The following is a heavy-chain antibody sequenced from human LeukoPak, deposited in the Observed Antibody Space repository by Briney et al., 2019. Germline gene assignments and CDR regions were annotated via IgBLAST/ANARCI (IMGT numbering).Heavy chain of an antibody. CDR1: GFTFTTYW. CDR2: INSDGSIT. J-gene: IGHJ6*02. V-gene: IGHV3-74*01. D-gene: IGHD2/OR15-2a*01. Sequence: GGSLRLSCAASGFTFTTYWMHWVRQAPGKGLVWVSHINSDGSITSYADSVKGRFTISRDNAKNTLYLQMNSLRAEDTAVYYCARDRPFGPQFSYGMDVWGQGTTVTVSS. CDR3: ARDRPFGPQFSYGMDV.